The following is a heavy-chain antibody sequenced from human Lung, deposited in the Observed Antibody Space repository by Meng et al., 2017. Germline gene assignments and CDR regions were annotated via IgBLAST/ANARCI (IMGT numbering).Heavy chain of an antibody. D-gene: IGHD5-12*01. CDR1: GFTVSNAY. J-gene: IGHJ4*02. Sequence: VESGGGLVKPGGSLRLSCEGSGFTVSNAYMTWVRQVPGKRLEWVGRIKSKPDGETIDYAAPVKGRFTISRDDSKNTVYLQMNSLKTEDTAVYYCSGHIDYWGQGTLVTVPS. V-gene: IGHV3-15*01. CDR2: IKSKPDGETI. CDR3: SGHIDY.